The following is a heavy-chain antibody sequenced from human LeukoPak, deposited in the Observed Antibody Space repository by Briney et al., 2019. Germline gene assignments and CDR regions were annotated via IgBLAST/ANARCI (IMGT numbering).Heavy chain of an antibody. CDR3: ASGPTRSGEPFDY. J-gene: IGHJ4*02. CDR1: GGSISSNY. D-gene: IGHD3-16*01. CDR2: IYTSGST. Sequence: SETLSLTCTVPGGSISSNYWSWIRPPAGKGLEWIGRIYTSGSTNYNPSLKSRVTMSVDTSKNQVSLKLSSVTAADTAVYYCASGPTRSGEPFDYWGQGTLVTVSS. V-gene: IGHV4-4*07.